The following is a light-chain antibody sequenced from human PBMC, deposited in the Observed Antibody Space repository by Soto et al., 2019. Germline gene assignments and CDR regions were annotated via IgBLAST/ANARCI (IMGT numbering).Light chain of an antibody. CDR3: CSYAGSSTSYV. V-gene: IGLV2-23*01. Sequence: QSALTQPASVSGSPGQSITISCTGTSSDVGSYNLVSWYQQHPGKAPKLMIYEGSKRPSGVSNRFSGSKSGKTASLTISGLQAEDEADYYCCSYAGSSTSYVVGTGTKLTVL. CDR1: SSDVGSYNL. CDR2: EGS. J-gene: IGLJ1*01.